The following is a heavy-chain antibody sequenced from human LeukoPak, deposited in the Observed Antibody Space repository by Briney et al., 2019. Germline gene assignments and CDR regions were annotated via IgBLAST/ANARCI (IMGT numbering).Heavy chain of an antibody. V-gene: IGHV3-48*03. D-gene: IGHD2-2*01. CDR3: ARGPSSTNLLWFDY. Sequence: GGSLRLSCAASGFTFSSYEMNWVRQAPGKGLEGVSYISSSGSTIYYADSVKDRFTISRDNAKNSLYLQMNSLRAEDTAVYYCARGPSSTNLLWFDYWGQGTLVTVSS. CDR2: ISSSGSTI. CDR1: GFTFSSYE. J-gene: IGHJ4*02.